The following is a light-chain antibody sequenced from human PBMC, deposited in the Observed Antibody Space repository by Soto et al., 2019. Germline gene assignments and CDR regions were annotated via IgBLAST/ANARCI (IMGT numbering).Light chain of an antibody. CDR3: HQRSNWPLT. V-gene: IGKV3-11*02. CDR2: DAS. Sequence: EIVLTQSPATLSLSPGERATLSSRASQSVSSYLAWYQQKPGQAPRLLIYDASNRPTAIPARFSGSGSGRDFTLTISSLEPEDFAVYYCHQRSNWPLTFGGGTKVEIK. J-gene: IGKJ4*01. CDR1: QSVSSY.